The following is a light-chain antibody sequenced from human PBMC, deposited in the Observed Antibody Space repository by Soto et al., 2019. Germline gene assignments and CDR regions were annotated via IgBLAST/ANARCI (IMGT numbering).Light chain of an antibody. CDR3: QQYGSSPT. CDR2: GAS. V-gene: IGKV3-20*01. CDR1: QSVSSSY. J-gene: IGKJ4*01. Sequence: DMVLTQSPATLSLSPGDRATISCRASQSVSSSYVAWYQQKRGQAPRLLVYGASSRATGIPDRFSGSGSGTDFTLTISRLEPADLAVYYCQQYGSSPTFGGGTKVDIK.